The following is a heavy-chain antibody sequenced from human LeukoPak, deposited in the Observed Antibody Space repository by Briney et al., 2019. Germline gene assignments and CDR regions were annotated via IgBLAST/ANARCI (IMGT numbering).Heavy chain of an antibody. V-gene: IGHV4-39*07. J-gene: IGHJ5*02. Sequence: SETLSLTCTVSGGSISSSSYYWGWIRQPPGKGLEWIGSIYYSGSTYYNPSLKSRVTISVDTSKNQFSLKLSSVTAADTAVYYCARDEGGYDSSGYFSSPWGQGTLVTVSS. CDR1: GGSISSSSYY. D-gene: IGHD3-22*01. CDR2: IYYSGST. CDR3: ARDEGGYDSSGYFSSP.